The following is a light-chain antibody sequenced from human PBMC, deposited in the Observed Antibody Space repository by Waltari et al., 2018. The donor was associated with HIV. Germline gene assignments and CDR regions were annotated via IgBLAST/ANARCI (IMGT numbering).Light chain of an antibody. Sequence: QSVLTQPPSVSGAPGQRVTISCTGSSSNIGAGYDVHWYQQRPGNAPKLLIFGNSNRPSGVPDRFSGSKSGTSASLAITGLQAEDEADYYCQSYDSSLSGWVFGGGTKLTVL. J-gene: IGLJ3*02. CDR3: QSYDSSLSGWV. CDR1: SSNIGAGYD. CDR2: GNS. V-gene: IGLV1-40*01.